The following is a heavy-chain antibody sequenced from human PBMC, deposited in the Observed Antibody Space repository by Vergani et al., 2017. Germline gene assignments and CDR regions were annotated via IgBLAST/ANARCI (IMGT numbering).Heavy chain of an antibody. CDR3: ARRGYCSSTSCYATISDYCGMDV. J-gene: IGHJ6*02. Sequence: QVQLVQSGAEVKKPGSSVKVSCKASGGTFSSYAISWVRQAPGHGLEWMGRIIPIFGTANYAQKFQGRVTITADESTSTAYMELSSLRSEDTAVYYCARRGYCSSTSCYATISDYCGMDVWGQGTTVTVSS. V-gene: IGHV1-69*13. CDR1: GGTFSSYA. CDR2: IIPIFGTA. D-gene: IGHD2-2*03.